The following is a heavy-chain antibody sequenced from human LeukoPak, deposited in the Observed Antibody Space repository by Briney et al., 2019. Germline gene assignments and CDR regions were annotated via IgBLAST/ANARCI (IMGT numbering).Heavy chain of an antibody. CDR1: GGSISSGGYS. CDR2: IYHSGST. D-gene: IGHD2-8*02. V-gene: IGHV4-30-2*01. CDR3: ARDLPGWFDP. Sequence: SETLSLTCAVSGGSISSGGYSWSWIRQPPGKGLEWIGYIYHSGSTYYNPSLKSRVTISVDRSRNQFSLKLSSVTAADTAVYYCARDLPGWFDPWGQGTLVTVSS. J-gene: IGHJ5*02.